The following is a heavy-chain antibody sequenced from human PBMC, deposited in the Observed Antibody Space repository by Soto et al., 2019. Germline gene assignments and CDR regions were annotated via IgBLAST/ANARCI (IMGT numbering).Heavy chain of an antibody. D-gene: IGHD3-10*01. V-gene: IGHV4-59*08. CDR2: IYYSGST. Sequence: SETLSLTCTVSGGSISSYYWSWIRQPPGKGLEWIGYIYYSGSTNYNPSLKSRVTISVDTSKNQFSLKLSSVTAADTAVYYCARHRYTMVRGALYYYMDVWAKGNTVTVSS. CDR3: ARHRYTMVRGALYYYMDV. J-gene: IGHJ6*03. CDR1: GGSISSYY.